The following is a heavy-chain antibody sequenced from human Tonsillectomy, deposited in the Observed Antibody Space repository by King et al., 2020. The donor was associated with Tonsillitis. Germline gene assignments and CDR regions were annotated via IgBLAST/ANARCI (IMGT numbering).Heavy chain of an antibody. Sequence: QLVQSGAEVKKPGASVKVSCKATGYTFTSYGISWVRQAPGQGLEWMGWISTYNGNINYAQNLQGRVTMTTDTSTSTAYMELRSLRSDDTAVYYCARITPFGMGILYYFDYGGQGPLVTVSS. CDR1: GYTFTSYG. D-gene: IGHD3-16*01. J-gene: IGHJ4*02. V-gene: IGHV1-18*04. CDR3: ARITPFGMGILYYFDY. CDR2: ISTYNGNI.